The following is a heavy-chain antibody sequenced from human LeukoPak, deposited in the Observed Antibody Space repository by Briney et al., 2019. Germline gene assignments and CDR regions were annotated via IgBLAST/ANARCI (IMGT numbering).Heavy chain of an antibody. CDR3: ARYSSSFYYFDY. CDR1: GYAFTGYY. CDR2: INPNSGGT. Sequence: ASVKVSCKASGYAFTGYYMHWVRQAPGQGLEWMGWINPNSGGTNYAQKFQGRVTMTRDTSISTAYMELSRLRPDDTAVYYCARYSSSFYYFDYWGQGTLVTVSS. V-gene: IGHV1-2*02. J-gene: IGHJ4*02. D-gene: IGHD6-13*01.